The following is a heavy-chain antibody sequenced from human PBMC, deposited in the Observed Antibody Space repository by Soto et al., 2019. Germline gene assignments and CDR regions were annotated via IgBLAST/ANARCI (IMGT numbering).Heavy chain of an antibody. CDR3: ATPTNRGKYYYGMDV. CDR1: GYSFTSYW. J-gene: IGHJ6*02. D-gene: IGHD2-8*01. CDR2: IYPGDSDT. Sequence: PVESLKISCKGSGYSFTSYWNGWVRQMPGKGLECMGIIYPGDSDTRYSPSFQGQVTISADKSISTAYLQWSSLKASDTAMYYCATPTNRGKYYYGMDVWGQGTTVTVSS. V-gene: IGHV5-51*01.